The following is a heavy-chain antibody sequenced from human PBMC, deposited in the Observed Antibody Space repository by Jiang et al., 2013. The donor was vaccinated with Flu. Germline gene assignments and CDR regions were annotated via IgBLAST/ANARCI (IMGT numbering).Heavy chain of an antibody. CDR1: GYTFTSYG. J-gene: IGHJ4*02. D-gene: IGHD6-13*01. CDR2: ISAYNGNT. Sequence: GAEVKKPGASVKVSCKASGYTFTSYGISWVRQAPGQGLEWMGWISAYNGNTNYAQKLQGRVTMTTDTSTSTAYMELRSLRSDDTAVYYCARGRMQQLVVNSPYYFDYWGQGTLVTVSS. V-gene: IGHV1-18*01. CDR3: ARGRMQQLVVNSPYYFDY.